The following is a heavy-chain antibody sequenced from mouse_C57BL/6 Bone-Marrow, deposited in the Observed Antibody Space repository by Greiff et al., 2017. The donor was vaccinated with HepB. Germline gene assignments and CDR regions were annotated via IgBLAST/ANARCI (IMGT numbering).Heavy chain of an antibody. CDR1: GYTFTDYN. Sequence: DVQLQESGPELVKPGASVKIPCKASGYTFTDYNMDWVKQSHGKSLDWIGDINPNNGGTIYNQKFKGKATLTVDKSSSTAYMELRSLTSEDTAVYYCARPLLPSYYYGSPYAMDYWGQGTSVTVSS. CDR2: INPNNGGT. D-gene: IGHD1-1*01. J-gene: IGHJ4*01. CDR3: ARPLLPSYYYGSPYAMDY. V-gene: IGHV1-18*01.